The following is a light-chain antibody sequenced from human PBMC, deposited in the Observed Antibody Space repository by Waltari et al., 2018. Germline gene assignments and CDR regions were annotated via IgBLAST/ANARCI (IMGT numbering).Light chain of an antibody. CDR2: DAS. CDR1: QSVSSY. CDR3: QQRSSWPLT. J-gene: IGKJ4*01. V-gene: IGKV3-11*01. Sequence: ETVLTQSPVTLSLSPGERATLSCRASQSVSSYLAWYQQKPGQAPRLLIYDASNRATGIPTRFSGSGSGTDFTLTISSLEPEDFAVYYCQQRSSWPLTFGGGTKVEIK.